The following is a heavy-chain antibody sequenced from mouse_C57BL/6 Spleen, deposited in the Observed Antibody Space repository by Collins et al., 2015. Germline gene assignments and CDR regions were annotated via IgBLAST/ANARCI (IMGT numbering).Heavy chain of an antibody. D-gene: IGHD1-2*01. V-gene: IGHV14-4*01. Sequence: EVQLQQSGAEFVRPGASVKLSCTASGFNIKDDYMHWVKQRPEEGLEWIGWIDPENGDTEYASKFQGKATXKKDTSSNKAYLHLSSLTSEDTAVYYCTSHYHWGQGTTLTVSS. J-gene: IGHJ2*01. CDR1: GFNIKDDY. CDR3: TSHYH. CDR2: IDPENGDT.